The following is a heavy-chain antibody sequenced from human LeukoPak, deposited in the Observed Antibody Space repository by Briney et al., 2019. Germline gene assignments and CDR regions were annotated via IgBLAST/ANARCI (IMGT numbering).Heavy chain of an antibody. D-gene: IGHD2-21*02. J-gene: IGHJ3*02. V-gene: IGHV1-8*01. CDR2: MNPNSGNT. Sequence: GASVKVSCKASGYTLTSYDINWVRQATGQGLEWMGWMNPNSGNTGYAQKFQGRVTMTRNTSISTAYMELSSLRSEDTAVYYCARGRYPHGPYCGGDCYTDAFDIWGQGTMVTVSS. CDR1: GYTLTSYD. CDR3: ARGRYPHGPYCGGDCYTDAFDI.